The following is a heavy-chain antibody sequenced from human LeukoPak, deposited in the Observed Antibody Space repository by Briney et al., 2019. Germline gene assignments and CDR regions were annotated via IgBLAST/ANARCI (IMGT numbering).Heavy chain of an antibody. CDR3: ARHQPRDGYNFLDY. CDR1: GGSFSGYY. J-gene: IGHJ4*02. Sequence: PSETLLTCAVYGGSFSGYYWSWIRQPPGKGLEWIGYIYTSGSTNYYPSLKSRVTISVDTSKNQFSLKLSSVTAADTAVYYCARHQPRDGYNFLDYWGQGTLVTVSS. D-gene: IGHD5-24*01. V-gene: IGHV4-4*09. CDR2: IYTSGST.